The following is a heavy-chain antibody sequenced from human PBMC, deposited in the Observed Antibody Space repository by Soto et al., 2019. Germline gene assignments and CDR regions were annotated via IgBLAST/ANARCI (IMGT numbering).Heavy chain of an antibody. CDR2: IFFSGNT. D-gene: IGHD7-27*01. V-gene: IGHV4-31*03. J-gene: IGHJ4*02. CDR3: ARSDNVGNWADY. Sequence: QVQLQESGPGLVKPSQTLSLTCTVSGGSITSGAYYWSWIRQHPGKGLEWIGYIFFSGNTYYNPSLKSRVTISLGTSKNQFSLQLSSVTAADTAVYYCARSDNVGNWADYWGQGTLVTVSS. CDR1: GGSITSGAYY.